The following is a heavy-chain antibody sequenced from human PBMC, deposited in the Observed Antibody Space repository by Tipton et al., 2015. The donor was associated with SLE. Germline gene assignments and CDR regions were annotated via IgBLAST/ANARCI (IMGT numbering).Heavy chain of an antibody. D-gene: IGHD3-10*01. J-gene: IGHJ4*02. V-gene: IGHV4-30-2*01. CDR2: VYHTGST. CDR1: GGSVSSGGYS. Sequence: TLSLTCGVSGGSVSSGGYSWSWIRQPPGKGLEWIGYVYHTGSTYSNPTLRSRVTISVDTSKNQFSLKLSSVTAADTAVYYCARHPRELPFDYWGQGTLVTVSS. CDR3: ARHPRELPFDY.